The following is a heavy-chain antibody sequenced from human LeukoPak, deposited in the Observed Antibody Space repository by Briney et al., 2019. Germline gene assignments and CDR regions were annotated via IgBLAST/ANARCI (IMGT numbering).Heavy chain of an antibody. V-gene: IGHV3-43*02. J-gene: IGHJ4*02. D-gene: IGHD1-14*01. CDR2: ISGDGSVT. Sequence: SGGSLRLSCAASGFTFNDYPMHWVRQAPGKGLEWVSLISGDGSVTYYADSVKGRFTISRDNSKTSLYLQMNSLRVEDTALYYCATGSQPGTTFDYWGQGTLVTASS. CDR3: ATGSQPGTTFDY. CDR1: GFTFNDYP.